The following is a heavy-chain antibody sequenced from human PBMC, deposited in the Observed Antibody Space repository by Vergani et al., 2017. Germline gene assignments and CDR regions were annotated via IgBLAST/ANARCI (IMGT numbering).Heavy chain of an antibody. CDR2: IDWDDDK. Sequence: QVTLTESGPALVKPTQTLTLTCTFSGFSLSTSGMRVSWIRQPPGKALEWLARIDWDDDKFYSTSLKTRLTISKDTSKNQVVLTMTNMDPVDTATYYCARIRYYYGSGTNGMDVWGQGTLVTVSS. V-gene: IGHV2-70*04. D-gene: IGHD3-10*01. CDR1: GFSLSTSGMR. J-gene: IGHJ6*02. CDR3: ARIRYYYGSGTNGMDV.